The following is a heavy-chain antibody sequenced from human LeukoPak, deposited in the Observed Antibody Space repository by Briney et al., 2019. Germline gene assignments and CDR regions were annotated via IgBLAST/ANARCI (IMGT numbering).Heavy chain of an antibody. Sequence: SQTLSLTCALSGDSVSSNSAAWNWIRQSPSRGLEWLGRTYYRSNSSNNYEVPMKNRIPITPDTSKNQFSPQLNSVTPEDTAVYYCARDHHGLDYWGQGTLVTVSS. CDR2: TYYRSNSSN. V-gene: IGHV6-1*01. J-gene: IGHJ4*02. D-gene: IGHD3/OR15-3a*01. CDR1: GDSVSSNSAA. CDR3: ARDHHGLDY.